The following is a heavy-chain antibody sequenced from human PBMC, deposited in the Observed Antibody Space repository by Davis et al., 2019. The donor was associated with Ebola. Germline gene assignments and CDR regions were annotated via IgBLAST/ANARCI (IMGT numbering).Heavy chain of an antibody. Sequence: PGGSLRLSCAASGFTFSSYSMNWVRQAPGKGLEWVSSISSSSSYIYYADSVKGRFTISRDNAKNSLYLQMNSLRAEDTAVYYCARGTLNTAYYYYGMDVWGQGTTVTVSS. CDR3: ARGTLNTAYYYYGMDV. CDR1: GFTFSSYS. CDR2: ISSSSSYI. V-gene: IGHV3-21*01. J-gene: IGHJ6*02.